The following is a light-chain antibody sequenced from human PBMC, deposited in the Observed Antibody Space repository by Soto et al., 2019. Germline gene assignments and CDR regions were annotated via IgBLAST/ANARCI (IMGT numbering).Light chain of an antibody. V-gene: IGKV4-1*01. J-gene: IGKJ1*01. CDR3: QQYYSSPLA. CDR1: QSVFYSSNNKNY. CDR2: WAS. Sequence: DIVMTQSPDSLAVSLGERATINCKSSQSVFYSSNNKNYVSWYQQKPGQPPKLLIYWASTRNSGVPYRFSGSGSGTDFTLTISSLQAEDGAVYYCQQYYSSPLAFGQGTKVEI.